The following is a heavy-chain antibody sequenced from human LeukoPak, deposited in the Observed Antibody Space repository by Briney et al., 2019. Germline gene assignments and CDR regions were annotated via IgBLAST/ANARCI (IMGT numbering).Heavy chain of an antibody. V-gene: IGHV3-21*01. CDR2: ISSSSSYI. CDR3: ARAQIDLMRVEDAFDI. D-gene: IGHD2-15*01. CDR1: GFTFSSYS. J-gene: IGHJ3*02. Sequence: GGSLRLSCAASGFTFSSYSMNWVRQAPGKGLERVSSISSSSSYIYYADSVKGRFTISRDNAKNSLYLQMNSLRAEDTAVYYCARAQIDLMRVEDAFDIWGQGTMVTVSS.